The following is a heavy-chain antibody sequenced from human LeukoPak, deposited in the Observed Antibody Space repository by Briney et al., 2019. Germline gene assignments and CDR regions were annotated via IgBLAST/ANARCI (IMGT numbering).Heavy chain of an antibody. CDR1: GFTFSSYG. CDR3: AGEDVEWLLEYAYYYGMDV. D-gene: IGHD3-3*01. Sequence: PGGSLRLSCAASGFTFSSYGMHWVRQAPGKGLEWVAVIWYDGSNKYYADSVKGRFTISRDNSKNTLYLQMNSLRAEDTAVYYCAGEDVEWLLEYAYYYGMDVWGQGTTVTVSS. V-gene: IGHV3-33*01. J-gene: IGHJ6*02. CDR2: IWYDGSNK.